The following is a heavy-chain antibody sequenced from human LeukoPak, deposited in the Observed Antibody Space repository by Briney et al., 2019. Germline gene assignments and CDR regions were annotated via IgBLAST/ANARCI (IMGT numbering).Heavy chain of an antibody. CDR3: ASPPTLDY. CDR2: IKEDGSET. CDR1: GFTFSTYS. Sequence: GGSLRLSCAASGFTFSTYSMNWVRQAPGKGLECLANIKEDGSETYYADSVKGRFTISRDNSKNTLYLQMNSLRAEDTAVYYCASPPTLDYWGQGTLVTVSS. J-gene: IGHJ4*02. V-gene: IGHV3-7*03.